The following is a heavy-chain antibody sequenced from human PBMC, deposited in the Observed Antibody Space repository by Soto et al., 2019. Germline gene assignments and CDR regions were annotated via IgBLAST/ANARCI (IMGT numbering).Heavy chain of an antibody. Sequence: QVQLVQSGAEVKKPGASVKVSCKASGSTFTNYDINWVRQATGQGLEWMGWMNPNSGNTGYAQKFQGRDTMTRNTSISTVYMELSSLRSEDTAVYYCARIPVRYSSSWYEGGYYYGMDVWGQGTTVTVSS. CDR2: MNPNSGNT. J-gene: IGHJ6*02. D-gene: IGHD6-13*01. CDR1: GSTFTNYD. CDR3: ARIPVRYSSSWYEGGYYYGMDV. V-gene: IGHV1-8*01.